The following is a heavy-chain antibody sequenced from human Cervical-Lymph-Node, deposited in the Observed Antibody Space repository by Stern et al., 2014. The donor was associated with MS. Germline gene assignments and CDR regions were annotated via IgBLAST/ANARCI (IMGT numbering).Heavy chain of an antibody. CDR2: LIPKTGSA. Sequence: QVQLVQSGAEVERPGASVKVSCKASGYTFTAYFLHLVRQAPGQVLECMGSLIPKTGSATYAQKFQDRVTMTRDTSINTGYMEVSSLRSDDTAVYYCARDRGSYSDYWGQGTLVAVSS. CDR3: ARDRGSYSDY. CDR1: GYTFTAYF. D-gene: IGHD1-26*01. J-gene: IGHJ4*02. V-gene: IGHV1-2*02.